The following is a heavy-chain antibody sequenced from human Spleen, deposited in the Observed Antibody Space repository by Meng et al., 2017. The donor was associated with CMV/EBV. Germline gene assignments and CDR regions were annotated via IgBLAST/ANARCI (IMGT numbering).Heavy chain of an antibody. D-gene: IGHD3-10*01. CDR3: ARLVWFGDLGNWFDP. Sequence: GESLKISCAASTFTVSTYYMSWVRQAPGKGLECVSVIYSGGSTYYADSVKGRFAISRDNSKNTVYLQMNSLRAEDTAVYYCARLVWFGDLGNWFDPWGQGTLVTVS. V-gene: IGHV3-53*01. CDR1: TFTVSTYY. J-gene: IGHJ5*02. CDR2: IYSGGST.